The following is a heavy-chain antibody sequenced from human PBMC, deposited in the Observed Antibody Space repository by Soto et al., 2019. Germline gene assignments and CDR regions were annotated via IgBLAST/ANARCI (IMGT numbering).Heavy chain of an antibody. V-gene: IGHV1-2*02. D-gene: IGHD3-10*01. J-gene: IGHJ4*02. CDR2: INPNSGGT. Sequence: ASVKVSCKASGYTFTGYYMHWVRQAPGQGLEWMGWINPNSGGTNYAQKFQGRVTMTRDTSISTAYMELSRLRSDDTAVYYCARDKALSVGSYIWGFDYWGQGTLVTVSS. CDR1: GYTFTGYY. CDR3: ARDKALSVGSYIWGFDY.